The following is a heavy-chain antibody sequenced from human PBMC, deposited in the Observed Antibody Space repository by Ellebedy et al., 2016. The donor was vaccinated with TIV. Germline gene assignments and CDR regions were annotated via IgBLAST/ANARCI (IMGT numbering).Heavy chain of an antibody. CDR2: ISSDGSNK. V-gene: IGHV3-30*03. CDR3: ARGGSSGSSDY. J-gene: IGHJ4*02. Sequence: GESLKISCVASGFTFRSHGISWVRQAPGKGLEWVAVISSDGSNKYYADSVKGRFTISRDNSKNTLYLQMNSLRTDDMAVYYCARGGSSGSSDYWGQGTLVTVSS. D-gene: IGHD3-10*01. CDR1: GFTFRSHG.